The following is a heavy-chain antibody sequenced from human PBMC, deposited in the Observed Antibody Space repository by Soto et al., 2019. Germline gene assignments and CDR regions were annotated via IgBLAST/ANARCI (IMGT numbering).Heavy chain of an antibody. D-gene: IGHD3-16*01. Sequence: EVQLLESGRGLVQPGGSLRLSCAASGFTFSSYAMSWVRQAPGKGLEWVSAISGSGGSTYYADSVKGRFTISRDNSKNTLYLQMNSLRAEDTAVYYCALHGLSGERYFDYWGQGTLVTVSS. J-gene: IGHJ4*02. CDR3: ALHGLSGERYFDY. CDR1: GFTFSSYA. CDR2: ISGSGGST. V-gene: IGHV3-23*01.